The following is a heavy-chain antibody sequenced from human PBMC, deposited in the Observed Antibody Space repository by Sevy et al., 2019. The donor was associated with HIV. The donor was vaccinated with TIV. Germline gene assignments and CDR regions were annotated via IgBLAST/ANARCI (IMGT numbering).Heavy chain of an antibody. Sequence: SETLSLTCTVSGASISSPDHYWTWIRQPPGKGLEWIGYIYYSGNTYYNPSLKSRVTISIDTSKKQFSLGLRSVSAADTAVYFCARNYSPWLLIDYWGPGTLVTVSS. CDR3: ARNYSPWLLIDY. CDR2: IYYSGNT. J-gene: IGHJ4*02. V-gene: IGHV4-30-4*08. CDR1: GASISSPDHY. D-gene: IGHD2-15*01.